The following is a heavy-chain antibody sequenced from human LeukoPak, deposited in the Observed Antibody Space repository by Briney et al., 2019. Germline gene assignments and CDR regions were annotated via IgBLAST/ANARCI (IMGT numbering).Heavy chain of an antibody. Sequence: SETLSLTCAVYGGSFSSYYWSWIRQPPGKGLEWIGEINHSGSTNYNPSLKSRVTISVDTSKNQFSLKLSSVTAADTAVYYCARGGFRSSWYPPFFFDYWGQGILVTVSS. D-gene: IGHD6-13*01. V-gene: IGHV4-34*01. CDR3: ARGGFRSSWYPPFFFDY. CDR2: INHSGST. J-gene: IGHJ4*02. CDR1: GGSFSSYY.